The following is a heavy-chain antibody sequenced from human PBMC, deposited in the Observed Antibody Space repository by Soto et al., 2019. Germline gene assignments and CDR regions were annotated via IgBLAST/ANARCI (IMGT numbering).Heavy chain of an antibody. D-gene: IGHD6-19*01. Sequence: GGSLRLSCTASGFTFGDYAMSWFRQAPGKGLEWVGFIRSKAYGGTTEYAASVKGRFTISRDDSKSIAYLQMNSLKTEDTAVYYCTRRHEQWLVDLWGQGTLVTVSS. J-gene: IGHJ4*02. CDR1: GFTFGDYA. CDR3: TRRHEQWLVDL. V-gene: IGHV3-49*03. CDR2: IRSKAYGGTT.